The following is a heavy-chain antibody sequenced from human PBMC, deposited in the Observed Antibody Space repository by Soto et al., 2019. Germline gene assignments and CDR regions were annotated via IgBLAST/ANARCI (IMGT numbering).Heavy chain of an antibody. CDR1: GFTFSSYA. D-gene: IGHD3-10*01. CDR2: ISGSGGST. J-gene: IGHJ6*02. V-gene: IGHV3-23*01. Sequence: EVQLLESGGGLVQPGGSLRLSCAASGFTFSSYAMSWVRQAPGKGLEWVSAISGSGGSTYYADSVKGRFTISRDNSKNTLYLQMNSLRAEDTAVYYCAKDLDGSGSYYRVVYYYYGMDVWGQGTTVTVSS. CDR3: AKDLDGSGSYYRVVYYYYGMDV.